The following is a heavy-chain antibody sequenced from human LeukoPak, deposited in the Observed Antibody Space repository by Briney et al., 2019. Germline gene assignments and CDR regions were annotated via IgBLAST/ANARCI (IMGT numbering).Heavy chain of an antibody. J-gene: IGHJ1*01. D-gene: IGHD3-22*01. Sequence: SETLSLTCTVSGGSISDYYWSWIRQPAGKGLEWIGRIQTSGSTHYSPSLKSRVTMSLDTSKNQLSPKLTSVTAADTAVYYCASQYYYDSSGYYDSLYFQHWGQGTLVTVSS. CDR3: ASQYYYDSSGYYDSLYFQH. V-gene: IGHV4-4*07. CDR2: IQTSGST. CDR1: GGSISDYY.